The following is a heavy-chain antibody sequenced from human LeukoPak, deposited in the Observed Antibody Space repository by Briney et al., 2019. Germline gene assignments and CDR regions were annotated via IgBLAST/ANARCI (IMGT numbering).Heavy chain of an antibody. J-gene: IGHJ6*02. CDR2: ISDSGGST. CDR3: VRGYSFGPYGMDV. V-gene: IGHV3-64D*09. Sequence: SGGSLRLSCSASGFPFSSYAMQWVRQAPGKGLEYVSAISDSGGSTDYADSVKGRFTISRDNSKNTLYLQMSSLRAEDTAVYFCVRGYSFGPYGMDVWGQGTTVTVSS. D-gene: IGHD2-15*01. CDR1: GFPFSSYA.